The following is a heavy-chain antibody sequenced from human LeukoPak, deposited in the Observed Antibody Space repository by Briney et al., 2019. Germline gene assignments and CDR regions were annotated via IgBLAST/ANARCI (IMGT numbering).Heavy chain of an antibody. CDR3: ARGSPYGRNWFDP. CDR2: INHSGST. CDR1: GGSFSGYY. J-gene: IGHJ5*02. D-gene: IGHD3-10*01. V-gene: IGHV4-34*01. Sequence: SETLSLTCAVYGGSFSGYYWSWIRQPPGKGLEWIGEINHSGSTNYNPSLKSRVTISVDTSKNQFSLKPSSVTAADTAVYYCARGSPYGRNWFDPGGQGTLVTVSS.